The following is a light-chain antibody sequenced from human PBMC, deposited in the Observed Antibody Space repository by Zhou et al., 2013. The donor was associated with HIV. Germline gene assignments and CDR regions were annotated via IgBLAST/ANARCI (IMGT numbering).Light chain of an antibody. Sequence: EIVLTQSPGTLSLSPGERATLSCRASQSVNNNHLAWYRQKPGQPPSLLIYATSTRATGLPDRFSGSGSGTNFTLTIRRLDPEDFAVYYCQQFGDSSWTFGQGTKVEIK. CDR2: ATS. CDR1: QSVNNNH. CDR3: QQFGDSSWT. J-gene: IGKJ1*01. V-gene: IGKV3-20*01.